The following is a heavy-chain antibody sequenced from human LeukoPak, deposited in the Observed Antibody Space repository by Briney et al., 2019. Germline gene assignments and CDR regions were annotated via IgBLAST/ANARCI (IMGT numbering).Heavy chain of an antibody. CDR2: INHSGST. Sequence: SETPSPTCAVYGGSFRGFYWGWVRHPPREGLEWIGEINHSGSTNYNPSLKSRVTISVDTSKNQFSLKLSSVTAADTAVYYCASHSGGYAYWGQGTLVTVSS. V-gene: IGHV4-34*01. J-gene: IGHJ4*02. CDR1: GGSFRGFY. D-gene: IGHD5-12*01. CDR3: ASHSGGYAY.